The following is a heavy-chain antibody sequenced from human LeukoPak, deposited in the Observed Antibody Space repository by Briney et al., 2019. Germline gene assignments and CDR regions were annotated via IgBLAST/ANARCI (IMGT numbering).Heavy chain of an antibody. Sequence: GASVKVSCKASGGTFSSYAISWVRQAPGQGLEWMGGIIAIFGTANYAQKFQGRVTITADKSTSTAYMELSSLRSEDTAVYYCARDQAKGEWLRNFDYWGQGTLVTVSS. CDR3: ARDQAKGEWLRNFDY. V-gene: IGHV1-69*06. CDR1: GGTFSSYA. J-gene: IGHJ4*02. CDR2: IIAIFGTA. D-gene: IGHD5-12*01.